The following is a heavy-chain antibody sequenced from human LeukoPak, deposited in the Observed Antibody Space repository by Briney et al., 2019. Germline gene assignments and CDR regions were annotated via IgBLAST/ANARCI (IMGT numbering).Heavy chain of an antibody. D-gene: IGHD3-16*01. CDR2: IYSSGST. J-gene: IGHJ6*04. CDR1: GGSISSYS. V-gene: IGHV4-4*09. CDR3: ARFTYTTRPSDV. Sequence: SETLSLTCTVSGGSISSYSWSWIRQPPGQTLEWIGYIYSSGSTNYNPSLQSRVTMSVDTSMNQFSLRLSSVTAADTAVYYCARFTYTTRPSDVWGKGTTVTVSS.